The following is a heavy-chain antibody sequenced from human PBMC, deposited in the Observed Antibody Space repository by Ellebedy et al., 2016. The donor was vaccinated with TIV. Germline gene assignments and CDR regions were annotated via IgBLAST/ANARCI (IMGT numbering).Heavy chain of an antibody. CDR1: GYTFTGYY. D-gene: IGHD4-17*01. CDR2: INPSGGST. J-gene: IGHJ6*02. V-gene: IGHV1-46*01. Sequence: ASVKVSCXASGYTFTGYYMHWVRQAPGQGLEWMGIINPSGGSTSYAQKFQGRVTMTRDTSTSTVYMELSSLRSEDTAVYYCARGGGDGDSVYYYYGMDVWGQGTTVTVSS. CDR3: ARGGGDGDSVYYYYGMDV.